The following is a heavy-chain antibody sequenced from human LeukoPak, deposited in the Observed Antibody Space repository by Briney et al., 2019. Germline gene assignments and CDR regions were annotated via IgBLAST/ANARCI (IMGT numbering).Heavy chain of an antibody. Sequence: GGSLRLSCAAPGFTFSDYAMNWVRQAPGKGLEWVSVIIGSADSTDYADSVKGRFTISRDRSKNTLYLQMNSLTVEDTAVYYCAKGAYDYVEIGYFDYWGQGTMVIVST. J-gene: IGHJ4*02. CDR2: IIGSADST. CDR3: AKGAYDYVEIGYFDY. V-gene: IGHV3-23*01. D-gene: IGHD5-12*01. CDR1: GFTFSDYA.